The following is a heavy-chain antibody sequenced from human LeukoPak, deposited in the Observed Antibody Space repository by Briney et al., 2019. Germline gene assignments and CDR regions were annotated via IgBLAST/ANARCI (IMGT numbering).Heavy chain of an antibody. CDR3: ARRSGRTPNYFDP. CDR2: IFYNEKA. V-gene: IGHV4-39*01. CDR1: GGSISSTDYY. D-gene: IGHD6-25*01. J-gene: IGHJ5*02. Sequence: SETLSLTCTVSGGSISSTDYYWAWIRQPPGKGLEWIGAIFYNEKAFYNPSLENRVTMSVDSSKNQFSLKLSSVTAADTAVYYCARRSGRTPNYFDPWGQGTLVTVSS.